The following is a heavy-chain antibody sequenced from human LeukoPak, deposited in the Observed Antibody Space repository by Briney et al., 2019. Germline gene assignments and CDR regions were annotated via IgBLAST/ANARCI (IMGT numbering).Heavy chain of an antibody. J-gene: IGHJ4*02. V-gene: IGHV1-69*04. CDR3: ARSPDLVATIPFDY. Sequence: SVKVSCKASGGTFSSYAISWVRQSPGQGLEWMGRIIPILGIANYAQKFQGRVTITADKSTSTAYMELSSLRSEDTAVYYCARSPDLVATIPFDYWGQGTLVSVSS. D-gene: IGHD5-12*01. CDR1: GGTFSSYA. CDR2: IIPILGIA.